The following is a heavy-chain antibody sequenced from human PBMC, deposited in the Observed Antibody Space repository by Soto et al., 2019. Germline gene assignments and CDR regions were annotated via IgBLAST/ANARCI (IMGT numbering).Heavy chain of an antibody. J-gene: IGHJ4*02. Sequence: SETLSLTCSVSGVAMAFWGFSWSWIRQSPEKGLEWLCYIGHLGTTFYNPSFKNRLSLSLDRTMNLFSLSLSSLISADKAVYYCARGGGYDSFDFWGQGIQVTVSS. CDR2: IGHLGTT. D-gene: IGHD2-15*01. V-gene: IGHV4-30-2*06. CDR1: GVAMAFWGFS. CDR3: ARGGGYDSFDF.